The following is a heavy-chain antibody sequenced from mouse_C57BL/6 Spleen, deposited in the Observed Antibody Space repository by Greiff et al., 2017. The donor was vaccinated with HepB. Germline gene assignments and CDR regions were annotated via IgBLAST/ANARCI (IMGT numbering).Heavy chain of an antibody. CDR2: INPNNGGT. J-gene: IGHJ1*03. CDR1: GYTFTDYN. D-gene: IGHD1-1*01. Sequence: EVQLQQSGPELVKPGASVKIPCKASGYTFTDYNMDWVKQSHGKSLEWIGEINPNNGGTIYNQKFKGKATLTVDKSSSTAYMELRSLTSEDTAVYYCARSTTVVDWYFDVWGTGTTVTVSS. CDR3: ARSTTVVDWYFDV. V-gene: IGHV1-18*01.